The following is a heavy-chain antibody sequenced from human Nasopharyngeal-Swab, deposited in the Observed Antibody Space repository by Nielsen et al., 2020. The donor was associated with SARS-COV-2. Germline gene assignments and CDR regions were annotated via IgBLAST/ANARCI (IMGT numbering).Heavy chain of an antibody. CDR1: GFTFSSYW. CDR3: ARALTTVVTYYYYYMDV. V-gene: IGHV3-7*01. D-gene: IGHD4-23*01. Sequence: GGSLRLSCAASGFTFSSYWVSWVRQAPGKGLEWVANIKQDGSEKYYVDSVKGRFTISRDNAKNSLYLQMNSLRAEDTAVYYCARALTTVVTYYYYYMDVWGKGTTVTVSS. J-gene: IGHJ6*03. CDR2: IKQDGSEK.